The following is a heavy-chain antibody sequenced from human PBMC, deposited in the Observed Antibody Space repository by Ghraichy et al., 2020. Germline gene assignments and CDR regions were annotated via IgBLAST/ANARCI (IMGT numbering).Heavy chain of an antibody. CDR1: GGSISSSSYY. Sequence: SCTVSGGSISSSSYYWGWIRQPPGKGLEWIGSIYYSGSTYYNPSLKSRVTISVDTSKNQFSLKLSSVTAADTAVYYCATYSSSWYIPDYWGQGTLVTVSS. V-gene: IGHV4-39*01. D-gene: IGHD6-13*01. J-gene: IGHJ4*02. CDR3: ATYSSSWYIPDY. CDR2: IYYSGST.